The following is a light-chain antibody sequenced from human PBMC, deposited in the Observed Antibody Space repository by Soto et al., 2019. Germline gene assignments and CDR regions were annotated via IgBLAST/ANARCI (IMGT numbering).Light chain of an antibody. CDR3: QKYNSAPWT. CDR1: QGISNY. V-gene: IGKV1-27*01. CDR2: VAS. J-gene: IGKJ1*01. Sequence: DIQMTQSPSSLSASVGDRVTITCRASQGISNYLAWYQQQPGKVPKLLIYVASTLQSGVPSRFSGSGSGTDFTITISSLQPEDVATYYGQKYNSAPWTFGQGTKVEIK.